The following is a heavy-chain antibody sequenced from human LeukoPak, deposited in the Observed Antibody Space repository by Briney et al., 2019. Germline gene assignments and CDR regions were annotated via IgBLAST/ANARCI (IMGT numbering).Heavy chain of an antibody. J-gene: IGHJ4*02. Sequence: ASVKVSCKASGYTFTGYYMHWVRQAPGQGLEWMGWINHNSGGTNYAQKFQGRVTMTRDTSISTAYMELSRLRSDDTAVYYCARGEQYYDFWSDDYWGQGTLVTVSS. CDR1: GYTFTGYY. V-gene: IGHV1-2*02. CDR2: INHNSGGT. CDR3: ARGEQYYDFWSDDY. D-gene: IGHD3-3*01.